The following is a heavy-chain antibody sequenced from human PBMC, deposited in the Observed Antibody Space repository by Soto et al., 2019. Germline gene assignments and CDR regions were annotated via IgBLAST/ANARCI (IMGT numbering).Heavy chain of an antibody. CDR2: ISNDPRNT. V-gene: IGHV3-30*03. CDR3: VTPSSSVVATYDFDF. CDR1: GFIFSSYG. D-gene: IGHD5-12*01. J-gene: IGHJ4*02. Sequence: QVQVVESGGGVVQPGRSLRLSCAASGFIFSSYGMHWVRQAPGKGLERVALISNDPRNTYYLDSVKNRFTISRDNSKKTLYLQMDRLRAEDTAVYYCVTPSSSVVATYDFDFWAQGAQVTVSS.